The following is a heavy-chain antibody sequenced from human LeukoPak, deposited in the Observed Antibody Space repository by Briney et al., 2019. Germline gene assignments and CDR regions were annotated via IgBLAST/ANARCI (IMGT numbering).Heavy chain of an antibody. CDR3: ATSKMVTTGGYYYYYYMDV. V-gene: IGHV1-2*02. D-gene: IGHD4-17*01. Sequence: ASVKVSCKASGYTFTGYYMHWVRQAPGQGLEWMGWINPNSGGTNYAQKFQGRVTMTRDTSISTAYMELSRLRSDDTAVYYCATSKMVTTGGYYYYYYMDVWGKGTTVTVSS. CDR2: INPNSGGT. CDR1: GYTFTGYY. J-gene: IGHJ6*03.